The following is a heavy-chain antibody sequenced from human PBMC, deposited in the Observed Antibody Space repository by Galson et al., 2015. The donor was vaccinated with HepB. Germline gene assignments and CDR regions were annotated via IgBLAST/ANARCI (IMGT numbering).Heavy chain of an antibody. V-gene: IGHV4-34*01. CDR3: ARGWVVSGQLVRTGAFDI. CDR1: GGSFSGYY. Sequence: LTCAVYGGSFSGYYWSWIRQPPGKGLEWIGEINHSGSTNYNPSLKSRVTISVDTSKNQFSLKLSSVTAADTAVYYCARGWVVSGQLVRTGAFDIWGQGTMVTVSS. D-gene: IGHD6-6*01. J-gene: IGHJ3*02. CDR2: INHSGST.